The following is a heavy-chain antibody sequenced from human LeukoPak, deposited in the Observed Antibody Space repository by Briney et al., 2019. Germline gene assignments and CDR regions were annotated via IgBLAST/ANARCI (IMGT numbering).Heavy chain of an antibody. CDR3: ARRPPMSAADNWLDP. J-gene: IGHJ5*02. CDR1: DYIFSGHF. D-gene: IGHD6-13*01. V-gene: IGHV1-2*06. Sequence: ASVKVSCKASDYIFSGHFIHWVRQAPGQGLEWIGRIGPNSGGTSFAPKFQGRVTMTRDTSISTAYMEVTRLTSDDTAVYYCARRPPMSAADNWLDPWGQGTLVTVSS. CDR2: IGPNSGGT.